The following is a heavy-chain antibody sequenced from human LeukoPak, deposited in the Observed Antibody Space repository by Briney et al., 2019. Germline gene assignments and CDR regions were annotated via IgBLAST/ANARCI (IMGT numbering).Heavy chain of an antibody. CDR1: GGSISSYY. CDR3: ARTELDDAFDI. D-gene: IGHD1-1*01. V-gene: IGHV4-59*01. J-gene: IGHJ3*02. Sequence: PSETLSLTCTVSGGSISSYYWSWIRQPPGKGLEWIGYIYYSGSTNYNPSLKSRVTISVDTSKNQFSLKLSSVTAADTAVYYYARTELDDAFDIWGQGTMVTVSS. CDR2: IYYSGST.